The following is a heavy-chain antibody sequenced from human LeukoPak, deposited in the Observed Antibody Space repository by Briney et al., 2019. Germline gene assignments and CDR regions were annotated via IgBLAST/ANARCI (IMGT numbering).Heavy chain of an antibody. Sequence: PGRSLRLSCAASGFTFDDYAMHWVRQAPGRGLEWVSGISWNSDTIGYADSVKGRFTISRDNAKNSLYLQMNSLRAEDTALYYCAKDMGAYYYDSSGYRSPFDYWGQGTLVTVSS. CDR1: GFTFDDYA. D-gene: IGHD3-22*01. CDR3: AKDMGAYYYDSSGYRSPFDY. V-gene: IGHV3-9*01. J-gene: IGHJ4*02. CDR2: ISWNSDTI.